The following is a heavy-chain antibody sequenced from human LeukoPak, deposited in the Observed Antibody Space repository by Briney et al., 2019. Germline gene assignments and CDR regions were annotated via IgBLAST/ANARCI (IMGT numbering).Heavy chain of an antibody. D-gene: IGHD3-9*01. CDR1: GFTFSSYA. CDR3: AKGLRYFDWLGHY. J-gene: IGHJ4*02. Sequence: GGSLRLSCAASGFTFSSYAMHWVRQAPGKGLEWVAVISYDGSNKYYADSVKGRFTISRDNSKNTLYLQMNSLRAEDTAVYYCAKGLRYFDWLGHYWGQGTLVTVSS. V-gene: IGHV3-30*04. CDR2: ISYDGSNK.